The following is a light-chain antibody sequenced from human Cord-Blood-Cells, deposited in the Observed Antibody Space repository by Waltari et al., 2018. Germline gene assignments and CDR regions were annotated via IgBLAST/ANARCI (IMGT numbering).Light chain of an antibody. V-gene: IGKV3-20*01. CDR1: QSVSSSY. J-gene: IGKJ1*01. Sequence: EIVLTQSPGTLSLSPGERATLSCRASQSVSSSYLAWYQQKPGQAPRLLIYGASSRATGIPDRFSGSGSVTDFTLTISRLEPEDFAVYYCQQYCSSLWTFGQGTKVEIK. CDR2: GAS. CDR3: QQYCSSLWT.